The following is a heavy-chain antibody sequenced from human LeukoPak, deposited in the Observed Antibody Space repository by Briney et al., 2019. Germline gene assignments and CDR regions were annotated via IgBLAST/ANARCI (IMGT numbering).Heavy chain of an antibody. CDR1: GGSISSSSYY. D-gene: IGHD5-24*01. CDR2: IYYSGST. J-gene: IGHJ4*02. CDR3: ARGSRVGMATILN. V-gene: IGHV4-39*07. Sequence: SETLSLTCTVSGGSISSSSYYWGWIRQPPGKGLEWIGSIYYSGSTYYNPSLKSRVTISVDTSKNQFSLKLSSVTAADTAVYYCARGSRVGMATILNWGQGTLVTVSS.